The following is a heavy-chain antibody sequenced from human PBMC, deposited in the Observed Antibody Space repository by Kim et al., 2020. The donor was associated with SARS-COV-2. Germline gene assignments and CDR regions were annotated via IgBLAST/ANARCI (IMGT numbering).Heavy chain of an antibody. CDR2: IIPIFGTA. D-gene: IGHD6-13*01. CDR1: GGTFSSYA. J-gene: IGHJ6*02. Sequence: SVKVSCKASGGTFSSYAISWVRQAPGQGLEWMGGIIPIFGTANYAQKFQGRVTITADESTSTAYMELSSLRSEDTAVYYCARRFASSWQPYYYGMDVWGQGTTVTVSS. V-gene: IGHV1-69*13. CDR3: ARRFASSWQPYYYGMDV.